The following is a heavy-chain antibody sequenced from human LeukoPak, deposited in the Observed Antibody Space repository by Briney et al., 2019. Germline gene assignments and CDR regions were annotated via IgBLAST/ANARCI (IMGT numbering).Heavy chain of an antibody. V-gene: IGHV1-8*01. CDR3: ARDSYYDFWSGYHYFDY. J-gene: IGHJ4*02. CDR2: MNPNSGNR. CDR1: GYTSANYD. Sequence: ASVKVSCKASGYTSANYDFNWVRQAPGQWLEWMGWMNPNSGNRGCTQRFQGRLTLTRNTSISTAYMELHSLRSEDTAVYYCARDSYYDFWSGYHYFDYWGQGTLVTVSS. D-gene: IGHD3-3*01.